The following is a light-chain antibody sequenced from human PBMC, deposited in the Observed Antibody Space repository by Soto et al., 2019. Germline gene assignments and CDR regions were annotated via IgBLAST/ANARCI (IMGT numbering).Light chain of an antibody. J-gene: IGKJ4*01. CDR2: DAS. CDR1: QDISNY. Sequence: DLQMTQSPSSLSASVGDRVTITCQASQDISNYLNWYQQKPGKAPKLLIYDASNLETGVPSRFSGSGSGTDFTFTISSLQPEDIATYYCQQYDNLPTRRFGGGTKVEIK. V-gene: IGKV1-33*01. CDR3: QQYDNLPTRR.